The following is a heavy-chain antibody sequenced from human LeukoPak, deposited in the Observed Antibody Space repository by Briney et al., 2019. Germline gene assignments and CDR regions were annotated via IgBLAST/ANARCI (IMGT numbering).Heavy chain of an antibody. CDR1: GYTFTGYY. CDR3: ARDQGGSGSYYKGFDP. J-gene: IGHJ5*02. D-gene: IGHD3-10*01. CDR2: INPNSGGT. Sequence: ASVKVSCKASGYTFTGYYMHWVRQAPGQGLEWMGWINPNSGGTNYAQKFQGRVTMTRDTSISTAYMELSRLSSDDTAVYYCARDQGGSGSYYKGFDPWGQGTLVTVSS. V-gene: IGHV1-2*02.